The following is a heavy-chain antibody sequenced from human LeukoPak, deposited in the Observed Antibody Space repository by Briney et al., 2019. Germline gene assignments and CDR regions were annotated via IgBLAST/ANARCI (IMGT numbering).Heavy chain of an antibody. CDR3: ARESGTLDY. CDR2: ISRSGSTI. V-gene: IGHV3-11*04. CDR1: GFTFSDYY. J-gene: IGHJ4*02. D-gene: IGHD1-26*01. Sequence: PGGSLRLPCAASGFTFSDYYTSWIRQAPGKGLEWVSYISRSGSTIYYADSVKGRFTISRDNAKNSLYLQMNSLRAEDTAVYYCARESGTLDYWGQGTLVTVSS.